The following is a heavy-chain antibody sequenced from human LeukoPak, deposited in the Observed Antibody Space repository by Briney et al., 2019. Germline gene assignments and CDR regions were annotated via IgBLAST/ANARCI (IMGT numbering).Heavy chain of an antibody. Sequence: PSETLSLTCTVSGGSISSQYWSWIRQPPGKGLEWIGYIYYSGSTNYNPSLKSRVTISVDTSKNQFSLKLSSVTAADTAVYYCARGGRVYAFDIWGQGTMVTVSS. CDR2: IYYSGST. CDR3: ARGGRVYAFDI. J-gene: IGHJ3*02. V-gene: IGHV4-59*11. CDR1: GGSISSQY.